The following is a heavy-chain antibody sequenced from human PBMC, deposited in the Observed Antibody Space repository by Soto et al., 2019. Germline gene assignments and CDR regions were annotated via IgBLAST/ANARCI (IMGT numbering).Heavy chain of an antibody. CDR3: ARGRGSGWYYFDY. D-gene: IGHD6-19*01. V-gene: IGHV3-9*01. J-gene: IGHJ4*02. Sequence: GGSLRLSCAASGFTFDDHAMHWVRQAPGKGLEWVSTIAWHSGNIGYADSVKGRFTISRDNAKKYLYLQMNSLRVDDTALYYCARGRGSGWYYFDYWGQGSLVTVSS. CDR2: IAWHSGNI. CDR1: GFTFDDHA.